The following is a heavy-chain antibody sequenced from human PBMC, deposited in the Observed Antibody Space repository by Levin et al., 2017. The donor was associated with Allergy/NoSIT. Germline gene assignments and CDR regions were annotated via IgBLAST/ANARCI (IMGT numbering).Heavy chain of an antibody. CDR1: GFGFRDYT. D-gene: IGHD3-22*01. V-gene: IGHV3-21*01. Sequence: KTGGSLRLSCAASGFGFRDYTMNWVRQAPGTGLEWVSSITSVGTYIYYADSVKGRFTISRDNAKNSLYLQMNSLRAEDTAVYYCARDNPYDSSGPSHDHWGQGTLVTVSS. CDR2: ITSVGTYI. CDR3: ARDNPYDSSGPSHDH. J-gene: IGHJ4*02.